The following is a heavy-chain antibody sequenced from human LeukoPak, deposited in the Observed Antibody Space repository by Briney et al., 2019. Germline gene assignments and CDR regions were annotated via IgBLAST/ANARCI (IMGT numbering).Heavy chain of an antibody. D-gene: IGHD3-22*01. J-gene: IGHJ4*02. CDR3: ARGRSYYDSSGPVDC. CDR2: ISKGGSTI. Sequence: GGSLRLSCAASGFTFSDYYMTWIRQAPGKGLEWVSYISKGGSTIYYADSVKGRFTMSRDNAKNSLYLQMNSLRAEDTAVYYCARGRSYYDSSGPVDCWGQGTLVTVSS. V-gene: IGHV3-11*04. CDR1: GFTFSDYY.